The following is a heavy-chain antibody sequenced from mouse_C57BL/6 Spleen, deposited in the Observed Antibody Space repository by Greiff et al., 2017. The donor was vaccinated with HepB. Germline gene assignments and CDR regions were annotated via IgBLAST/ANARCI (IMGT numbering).Heavy chain of an antibody. Sequence: EVQVVESGGGLVQPGGSLKLSCAASGFTFSDYYMYWVRQTPEKRLEWVAYISNGGGSTYYPDTVKGRFAISRDNAKNTLYLQMSRLKSEDTAMYYCARLDDYGLRGYFDYWGQGTTLTVSS. CDR1: GFTFSDYY. J-gene: IGHJ2*01. D-gene: IGHD2-4*01. CDR3: ARLDDYGLRGYFDY. CDR2: ISNGGGST. V-gene: IGHV5-12*01.